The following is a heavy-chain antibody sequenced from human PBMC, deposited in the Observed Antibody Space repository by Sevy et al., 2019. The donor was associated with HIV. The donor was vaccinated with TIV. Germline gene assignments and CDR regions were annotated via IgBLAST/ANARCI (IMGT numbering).Heavy chain of an antibody. CDR2: ISYDGSNK. D-gene: IGHD3-10*01. J-gene: IGHJ4*02. V-gene: IGHV3-30-3*01. CDR1: GFTFSSYA. Sequence: GGSLRLSCAASGFTFSSYAMHWVRQAPGKGLEWVAVISYDGSNKYYADSVKGRFTISRDNSKNTLYLQMTSLRAEDRAVYYCARGMMVRGVIIYGDYWGQGTLATVSS. CDR3: ARGMMVRGVIIYGDY.